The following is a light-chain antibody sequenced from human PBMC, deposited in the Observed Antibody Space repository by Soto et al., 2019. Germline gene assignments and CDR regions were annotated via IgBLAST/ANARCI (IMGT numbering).Light chain of an antibody. CDR3: QQYNTYSPT. V-gene: IGKV1-5*03. CDR1: QSISGW. J-gene: IGKJ1*01. CDR2: KAS. Sequence: DIQMTQSPSTLSAFVGDRVTITCRASQSISGWLAWYQQKPGKAPHLLIYKASSLESGVPSRFSGSGSGTEFPLTISSLQPDDFATYYCQQYNTYSPTFGQGTKV.